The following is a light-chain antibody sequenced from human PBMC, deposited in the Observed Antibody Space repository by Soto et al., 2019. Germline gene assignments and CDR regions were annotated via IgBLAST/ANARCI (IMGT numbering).Light chain of an antibody. V-gene: IGLV2-14*01. CDR3: SSYTSSSTLPYV. Sequence: QSALTQPASVSGYPGQSITISCTGTSSDVGGYNYVSWYQQHPGKAPKLMIYDVSNRPSGVSNRFSGSKSGNTASLTISGLQAEDEADYYFSSYTSSSTLPYVFGTGTKLTVL. J-gene: IGLJ1*01. CDR2: DVS. CDR1: SSDVGGYNY.